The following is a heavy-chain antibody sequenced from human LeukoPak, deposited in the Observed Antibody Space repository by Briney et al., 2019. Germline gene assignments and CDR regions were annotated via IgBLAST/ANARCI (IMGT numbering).Heavy chain of an antibody. V-gene: IGHV3-9*01. CDR3: AKDGYGSGSTYFDY. Sequence: PGGSLRLSCAASGFTFDDYAMHWVRQAPGKGLEWVSGISWNSGSIGYADSVKGRFTISRDNAKNSLYLQMNSLRAEDTALYYCAKDGYGSGSTYFDYWGQGTLVTVSS. CDR1: GFTFDDYA. D-gene: IGHD3-10*01. CDR2: ISWNSGSI. J-gene: IGHJ4*02.